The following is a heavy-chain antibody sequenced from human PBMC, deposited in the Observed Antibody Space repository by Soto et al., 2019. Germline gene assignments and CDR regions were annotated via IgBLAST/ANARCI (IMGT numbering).Heavy chain of an antibody. J-gene: IGHJ4*02. Sequence: EVQLVESGGGLVQPGGSLSLSCAASGFTFSNYWMTWVRQAPGKGLEWVGNIKQDGSEKYYVDSVKGRSTISRDNAKNSVYLHMDSLRVEDTAVYYCARVEGGYYGSGSYGFDYWGQGSLVTVSS. CDR1: GFTFSNYW. CDR2: IKQDGSEK. CDR3: ARVEGGYYGSGSYGFDY. V-gene: IGHV3-7*01. D-gene: IGHD3-10*01.